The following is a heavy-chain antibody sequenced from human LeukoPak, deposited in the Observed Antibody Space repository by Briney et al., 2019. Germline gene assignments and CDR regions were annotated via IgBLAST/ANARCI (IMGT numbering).Heavy chain of an antibody. D-gene: IGHD3-3*01. J-gene: IGHJ4*02. CDR1: GGSISSGGYY. Sequence: PSETLSLTCTVSGGSISSGGYYWSWIRQHPGKGLEWIGYIYYSGSTYYNPSLKSRVTISVDTSKNQFSLKLSSVTAADTAVYYCQSRFLEWLLDYWGQGTLATVSS. CDR3: QSRFLEWLLDY. CDR2: IYYSGST. V-gene: IGHV4-31*03.